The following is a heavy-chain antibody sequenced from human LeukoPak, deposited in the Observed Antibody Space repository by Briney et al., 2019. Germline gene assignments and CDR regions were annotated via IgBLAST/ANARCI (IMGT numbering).Heavy chain of an antibody. D-gene: IGHD6-13*01. CDR2: INPNSGGT. CDR1: GYTFTGYY. Sequence: GASVKVSCKASGYTFTGYYMHWVRQAPGQGLEWMGWINPNSGGTNYAQKFQGRVTMTRDTSISTAYMELSRLRSDDTAVYYCARVNNIAAAGTYAFDYWGQGTLVTVSS. CDR3: ARVNNIAAAGTYAFDY. V-gene: IGHV1-2*02. J-gene: IGHJ4*02.